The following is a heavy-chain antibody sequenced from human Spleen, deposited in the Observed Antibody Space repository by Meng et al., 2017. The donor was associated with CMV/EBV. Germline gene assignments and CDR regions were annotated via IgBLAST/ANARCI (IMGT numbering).Heavy chain of an antibody. V-gene: IGHV1-46*01. CDR3: ARDQGLVAPGSYYNYGLVV. J-gene: IGHJ6*02. Sequence: ASVKVSCKASGYTFTSDYIHWVRQAPGQGLEWMGLINPAGGGTSYTQKFHGRITVTRDTSTSTVYMELDSLRSEDTAVYYCARDQGLVAPGSYYNYGLVVWGQGTTVTVSS. CDR1: GYTFTSDY. CDR2: INPAGGGT. D-gene: IGHD6-13*01.